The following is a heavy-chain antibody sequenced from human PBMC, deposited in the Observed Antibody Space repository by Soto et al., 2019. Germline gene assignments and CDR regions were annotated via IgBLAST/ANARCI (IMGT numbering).Heavy chain of an antibody. J-gene: IGHJ4*02. Sequence: QVQLVQSGAEVKKPGSSVKVSCKASGGTFSSYAISWVRQAPGQGLEWMGGIIPIFGTANYAQKFQGRVTITADESTSTAYMELSSLRSEDTAVYYCARGASRITMIVARCYFDYWGQGTLVTVSS. D-gene: IGHD3-22*01. CDR2: IIPIFGTA. V-gene: IGHV1-69*01. CDR3: ARGASRITMIVARCYFDY. CDR1: GGTFSSYA.